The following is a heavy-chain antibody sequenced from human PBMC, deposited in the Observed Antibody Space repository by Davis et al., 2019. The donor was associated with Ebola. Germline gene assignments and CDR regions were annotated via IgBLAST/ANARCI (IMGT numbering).Heavy chain of an antibody. CDR2: INPSGGST. D-gene: IGHD2-15*01. Sequence: ASVKVSCKASGYTFTSYYMHWVRQAPGQGLEWMGIINPSGGSTSYAQKFQGRVTMTTDTSTSTAYMELRSLRSDDTAVYYCARDDGLLRPFDYWGQGTLVTVSS. J-gene: IGHJ4*02. CDR3: ARDDGLLRPFDY. CDR1: GYTFTSYY. V-gene: IGHV1-46*01.